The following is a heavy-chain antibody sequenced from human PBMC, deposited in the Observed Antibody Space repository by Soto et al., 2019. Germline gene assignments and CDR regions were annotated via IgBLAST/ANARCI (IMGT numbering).Heavy chain of an antibody. J-gene: IGHJ3*02. V-gene: IGHV6-1*01. CDR3: AGGIKSAIDI. CDR2: TYYRSKWYN. CDR1: GDSASSNNVA. Sequence: QVQLQQSGPGLVKPSQTLSLTCVISGDSASSNNVACNCIRQSLSRGLEWLGRTYYRSKWYNNYAVSVKSRPTINVDTAQNQFSLQVSSVTPEDTAVYYCAGGIKSAIDIWGPGTMVTGS.